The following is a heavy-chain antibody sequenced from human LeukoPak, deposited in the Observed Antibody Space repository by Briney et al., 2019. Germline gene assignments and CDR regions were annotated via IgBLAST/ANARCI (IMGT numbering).Heavy chain of an antibody. CDR3: ARDQYDTWSRRGNFDS. J-gene: IGHJ4*02. Sequence: GGSLRLSCVTSGFTLGKYWMSWVRQAPGKGLEWVANIKLDGSEKNYVDPVKGRFTISRDNTKNSLYLQMNSLRAEDTAVFYCARDQYDTWSRRGNFDSWGQGTLVTVSS. CDR1: GFTLGKYW. CDR2: IKLDGSEK. V-gene: IGHV3-7*03. D-gene: IGHD3-3*01.